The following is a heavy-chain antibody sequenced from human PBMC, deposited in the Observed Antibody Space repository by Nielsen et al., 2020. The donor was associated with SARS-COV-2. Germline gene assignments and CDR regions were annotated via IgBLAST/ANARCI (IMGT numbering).Heavy chain of an antibody. CDR1: GFTFSSYA. CDR2: ISGAST. Sequence: GGSLRLSCAASGFTFSSYAMSWVRQAPGKGLEWVSAISGASTYSAESVKGRFTISRDNSKNTLFLQMNSLRADNTAVYYCAKGDMATLDYWGQGTLVTVSS. CDR3: AKGDMATLDY. D-gene: IGHD5-24*01. J-gene: IGHJ4*02. V-gene: IGHV3-23*01.